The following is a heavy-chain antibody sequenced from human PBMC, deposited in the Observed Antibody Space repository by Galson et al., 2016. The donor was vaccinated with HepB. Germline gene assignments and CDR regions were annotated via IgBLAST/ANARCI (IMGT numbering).Heavy chain of an antibody. CDR1: GVSISSSSHY. Sequence: LSLTCTVSGVSISSSSHYWAWIRLPPGKGLEWIGTIYYSGNTYHNPSLESRLSISVDRSKNQFSLRLSSVTAADTAVYYCARQSKYRSGWYEAWYYYNMDVWGQGTTVTVSS. V-gene: IGHV4-39*01. CDR3: ARQSKYRSGWYEAWYYYNMDV. J-gene: IGHJ6*03. D-gene: IGHD6-19*01. CDR2: IYYSGNT.